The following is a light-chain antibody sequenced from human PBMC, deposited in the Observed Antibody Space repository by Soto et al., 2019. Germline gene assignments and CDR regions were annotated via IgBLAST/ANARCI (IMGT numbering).Light chain of an antibody. Sequence: QSVLTQPPSASGTPGQRVNISCSGSSSNIGSNYVYWYQQLPGTAPKLLIYRNDQRPSGVPDRFSGSKSGTSASLAIIGLRSEDEAHYHCASWDDSLNGWVFGGGTKVTVL. V-gene: IGLV1-47*01. CDR2: RND. J-gene: IGLJ3*02. CDR1: SSNIGSNY. CDR3: ASWDDSLNGWV.